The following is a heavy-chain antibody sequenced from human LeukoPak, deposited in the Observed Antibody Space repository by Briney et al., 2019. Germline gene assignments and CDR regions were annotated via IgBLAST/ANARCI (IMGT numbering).Heavy chain of an antibody. J-gene: IGHJ5*02. D-gene: IGHD6-13*01. Sequence: PGGSLGLSCAASGFTSSSYAMSWVRQAPGKGLEWVSAISGSGGSTYYADSVKGRFTISRDNSKNTLYLQMNSLRAEDTAVYYCAKDYASSWYEYWFDPWGQGTLVTVSS. CDR2: ISGSGGST. V-gene: IGHV3-23*01. CDR3: AKDYASSWYEYWFDP. CDR1: GFTSSSYA.